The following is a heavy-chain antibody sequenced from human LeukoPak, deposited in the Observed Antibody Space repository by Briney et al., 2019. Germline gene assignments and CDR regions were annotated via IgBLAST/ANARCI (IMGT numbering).Heavy chain of an antibody. CDR3: VKGTMVTTYNWDH. CDR1: GFTFSGYA. CDR2: ISGSGGNT. D-gene: IGHD4-17*01. Sequence: RSGGSLRLSCAASGFTFSGYAISWVRQAPGKGLEWVSSISGSGGNTYYADSVKGRFTISRDNSKNTLYLQMNSLRAEDTAVYYCVKGTMVTTYNWDHWGQGTLVTVSS. V-gene: IGHV3-23*01. J-gene: IGHJ4*02.